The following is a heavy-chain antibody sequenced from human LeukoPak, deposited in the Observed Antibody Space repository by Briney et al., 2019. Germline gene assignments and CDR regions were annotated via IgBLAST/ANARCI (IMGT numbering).Heavy chain of an antibody. J-gene: IGHJ5*02. D-gene: IGHD3-3*01. CDR3: ARRAIFGVVKRKWFDP. V-gene: IGHV4-34*01. CDR1: GGSFSGYY. CDR2: INHSGST. Sequence: SETLSLTCAVYGGSFSGYYWSWIRQPPGKGLEWIGEINHSGSTNYNPSLKSRVTISVDTSKNQFSLKLSSVTAADTAVYYRARRAIFGVVKRKWFDPWGQGTLVTVSS.